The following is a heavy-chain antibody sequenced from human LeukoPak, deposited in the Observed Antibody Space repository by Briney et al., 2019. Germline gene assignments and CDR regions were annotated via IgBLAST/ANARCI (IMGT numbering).Heavy chain of an antibody. V-gene: IGHV4-39*01. CDR1: GGSISSSSYY. CDR3: ARRRATDAA. Sequence: PSETLSLTCTVSGGSISSSSYYWGWIRQPPGKGLEWIGSIYYSGSTYYNPSLKSRVTISVDTSKNQFSLKLSSVTAADTAVYYCARRRATDAAWGQEPWSPSPQ. CDR2: IYYSGST. J-gene: IGHJ5*01.